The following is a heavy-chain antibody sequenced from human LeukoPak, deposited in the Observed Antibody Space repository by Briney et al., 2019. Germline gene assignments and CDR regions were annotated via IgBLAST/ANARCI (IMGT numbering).Heavy chain of an antibody. V-gene: IGHV1-69*04. CDR3: ADEIRDFYNDIWFEP. D-gene: IGHD5-24*01. CDR1: GVTFSSYA. Sequence: ASVKVSCKASGVTFSSYAISWVRQAPGQGLEWMGRLLSIFGIANYPQKFQGRVTITADQSTSTAYVGLSSLRSEDTAVDYCADEIRDFYNDIWFEPWGQRTLVTVSS. CDR2: LLSIFGIA. J-gene: IGHJ5*02.